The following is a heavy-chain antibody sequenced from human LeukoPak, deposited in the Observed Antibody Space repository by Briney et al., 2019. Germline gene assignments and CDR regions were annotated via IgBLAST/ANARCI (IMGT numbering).Heavy chain of an antibody. CDR2: IYYSGST. CDR1: GGSISSYY. D-gene: IGHD6-13*01. Sequence: SETLSLTCTVSGGSISSYYWSWIRQPPGKGLEWIGYIYYSGSTNYNPSLKSRVTISVDTSKNQFSLRLTSVTAADTAVYYCARAGTGYSSSRYYMDVWGKGTTVTVSS. J-gene: IGHJ6*03. V-gene: IGHV4-59*01. CDR3: ARAGTGYSSSRYYMDV.